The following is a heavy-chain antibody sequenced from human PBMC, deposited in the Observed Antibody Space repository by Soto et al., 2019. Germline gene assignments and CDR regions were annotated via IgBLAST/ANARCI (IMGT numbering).Heavy chain of an antibody. CDR3: VQSRCGGDCLQSYSSHSYYGLDV. Sequence: ESGPTLVNPTQTLTLTCTFSGFSLSTSGMCVSWIRQPPGKALEWLALIYWDDDKRYNPSLNSRLTITKDTSKNQVVLAMTNMDPVDTATFYCVQSRCGGDCLQSYSSHSYYGLDVWGQGTTVTVSS. J-gene: IGHJ6*02. D-gene: IGHD2-21*02. V-gene: IGHV2-5*08. CDR1: GFSLSTSGMC. CDR2: IYWDDDK.